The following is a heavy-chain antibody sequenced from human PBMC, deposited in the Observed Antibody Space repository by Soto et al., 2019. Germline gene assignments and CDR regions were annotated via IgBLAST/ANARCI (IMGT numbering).Heavy chain of an antibody. V-gene: IGHV3-30*18. J-gene: IGHJ6*02. CDR1: GFPFRAYA. Sequence: GGSRRLACAASGFPFRAYAMHWVRQAPGKGLEWVAVISYEGSNRFYADSVKGRFTVSRDNSKNMVYLQMNSLRGEDTAVFYCAKDYGDYNFNYGMDVWGQGTTVTVSS. CDR2: ISYEGSNR. CDR3: AKDYGDYNFNYGMDV. D-gene: IGHD4-17*01.